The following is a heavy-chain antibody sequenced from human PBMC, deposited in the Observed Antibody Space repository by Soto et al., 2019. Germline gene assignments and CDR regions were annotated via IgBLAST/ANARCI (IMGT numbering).Heavy chain of an antibody. J-gene: IGHJ4*02. Sequence: QVQLVESGGGVVQPGRSLRLSCAASGFTFSSYGMHWVRQAPGKGLEWVAVISYDGSNKYYADSVKGRFTISRDNSKNTLYLQMNSLGAEDTAVYYCAKDPKTYYYGSGSYFDYWGQGTLVTVSS. CDR2: ISYDGSNK. CDR3: AKDPKTYYYGSGSYFDY. V-gene: IGHV3-30*18. CDR1: GFTFSSYG. D-gene: IGHD3-10*01.